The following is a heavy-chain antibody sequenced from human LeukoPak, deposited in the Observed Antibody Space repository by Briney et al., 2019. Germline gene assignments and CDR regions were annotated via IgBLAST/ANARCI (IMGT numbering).Heavy chain of an antibody. Sequence: GGSLRLSYAASGFTVSSNYMSWVRQAPGKGLEWVSVIYSGGSTYYADSVKGRFTISRDNSKNTLYLQMNSLRAEDTAVYYCARDLGYSYGNYYYYYMDVWGKGTMVTVSS. J-gene: IGHJ6*03. CDR2: IYSGGST. D-gene: IGHD5-18*01. V-gene: IGHV3-53*01. CDR3: ARDLGYSYGNYYYYYMDV. CDR1: GFTVSSNY.